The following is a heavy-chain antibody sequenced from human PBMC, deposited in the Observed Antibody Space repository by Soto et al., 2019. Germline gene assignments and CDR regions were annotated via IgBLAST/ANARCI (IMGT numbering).Heavy chain of an antibody. Sequence: GGALRLSCAASGFTFSSYAMSWVRQAPGKGLEWVSAISGSGGSTYYADSVKGRFTISRDNSKNTLYLQMNSLRAEDTAVYYCAKKSTMISSGWFDPWGQGTLVTGSS. V-gene: IGHV3-23*01. CDR2: ISGSGGST. J-gene: IGHJ5*02. D-gene: IGHD3-22*01. CDR1: GFTFSSYA. CDR3: AKKSTMISSGWFDP.